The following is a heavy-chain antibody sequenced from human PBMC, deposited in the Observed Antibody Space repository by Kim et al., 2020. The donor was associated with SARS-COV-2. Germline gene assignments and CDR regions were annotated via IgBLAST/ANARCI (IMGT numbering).Heavy chain of an antibody. V-gene: IGHV3-15*01. D-gene: IGHD5-12*01. CDR3: TTNLAETCGFGCDFGI. CDR2: IKSKTNGGTT. Sequence: GGSLRLSCAASGFTFRNAWMHWVRQAPGKGLEWVGRIKSKTNGGTTGYAAPVKGRFTISRDDSKNTPYLQMNSLKTEDTAVYYCTTNLAETCGFGCDFGIWGQGTMVTVSS. J-gene: IGHJ3*02. CDR1: GFTFRNAW.